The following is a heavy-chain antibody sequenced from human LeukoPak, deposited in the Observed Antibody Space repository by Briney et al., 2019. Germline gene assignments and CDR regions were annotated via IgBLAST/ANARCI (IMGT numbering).Heavy chain of an antibody. V-gene: IGHV4-31*03. Sequence: SETLSLTCTVSGGSISSGGYYWSWLRQHPGKGLEWIGYIYYSGSTYYNPSLKSRVTISVDTSKNQFSLKLSSVTAADTAVYYCARKNGIAAAGKNAGTFDHWGQGTLVTVSS. D-gene: IGHD6-13*01. CDR1: GGSISSGGYY. J-gene: IGHJ4*02. CDR3: ARKNGIAAAGKNAGTFDH. CDR2: IYYSGST.